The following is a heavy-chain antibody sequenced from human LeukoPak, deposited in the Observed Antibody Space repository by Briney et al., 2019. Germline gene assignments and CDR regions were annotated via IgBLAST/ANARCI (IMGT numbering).Heavy chain of an antibody. D-gene: IGHD6-6*01. J-gene: IGHJ6*03. CDR2: ISSSGSTI. CDR3: AGGREYSRSKTYYYYMDV. V-gene: IGHV3-48*03. CDR1: GFTFSSYE. Sequence: HTGGSLRLSCAASGFTFSSYEMNWVRQAPGKGLEWVSYISSSGSTIYYADSVKGRFTISRDNAKNSLYLQMNSLRAEDTALYYCAGGREYSRSKTYYYYMDVWGKGTTVTVSS.